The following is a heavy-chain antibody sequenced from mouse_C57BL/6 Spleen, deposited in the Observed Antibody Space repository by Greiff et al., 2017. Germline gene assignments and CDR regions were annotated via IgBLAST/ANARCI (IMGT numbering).Heavy chain of an antibody. CDR1: GFSLSTFGMG. J-gene: IGHJ1*03. CDR2: IWWDDDK. D-gene: IGHD1-1*01. CDR3: ARIQNHYYGSSRYFDV. Sequence: QVTLKVCGPGILQPSQPLSLTCSFSGFSLSTFGMGVGWIRQPSGKGLEWLAHIWWDDDKYYNPALKSRLTISKDTSKNQVFLKIANVDTADTATYYCARIQNHYYGSSRYFDVWGTGTTVTVSS. V-gene: IGHV8-8*01.